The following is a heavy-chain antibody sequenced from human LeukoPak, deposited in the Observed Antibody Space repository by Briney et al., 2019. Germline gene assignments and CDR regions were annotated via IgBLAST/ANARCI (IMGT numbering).Heavy chain of an antibody. J-gene: IGHJ4*02. D-gene: IGHD3-22*01. CDR2: IIPIFGTA. V-gene: IGHV1-69*01. CDR1: GGTFSSYA. Sequence: GCAVNVSCKASGGTFSSYAISWVRQAPGQGLEWMGGIIPIFGTANYAQKFQGRVTITADESTSTAYMELSSLRSEDTAVYYCAREYYHDSSGYYEVVDYWGKGTLVTVSS. CDR3: AREYYHDSSGYYEVVDY.